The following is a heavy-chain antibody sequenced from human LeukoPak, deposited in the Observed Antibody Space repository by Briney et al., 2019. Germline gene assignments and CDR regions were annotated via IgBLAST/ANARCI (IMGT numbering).Heavy chain of an antibody. D-gene: IGHD5-18*01. CDR3: VSPRGFSYGYFDY. V-gene: IGHV4-39*01. CDR2: IYYSKNT. J-gene: IGHJ4*02. CDR1: GGSISSSSAY. Sequence: SETLSLTCTVSGGSISSSSAYWGWIRQPPGKGLEWIGSIYYSKNTYYNPSLKSRVTISADTAKNQFSLTLGSVSATDTAVYYCVSPRGFSYGYFDYWGQGTLVTVSS.